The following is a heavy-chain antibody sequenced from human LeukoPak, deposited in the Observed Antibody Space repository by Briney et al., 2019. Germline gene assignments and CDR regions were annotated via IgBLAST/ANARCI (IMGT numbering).Heavy chain of an antibody. V-gene: IGHV5-51*07. CDR3: ARHRGRLRELWFGEPDMDV. Sequence: GEYLKISCKGSGYSFTSYWIGWVHQMPGKGLEWMGIIYPGDSDTRYSPSFQGQVTISADKSISTAYLQWSSLKASDTAMYYCARHRGRLRELWFGEPDMDVWGKGTTVTVSS. CDR2: IYPGDSDT. D-gene: IGHD3-10*01. J-gene: IGHJ6*03. CDR1: GYSFTSYW.